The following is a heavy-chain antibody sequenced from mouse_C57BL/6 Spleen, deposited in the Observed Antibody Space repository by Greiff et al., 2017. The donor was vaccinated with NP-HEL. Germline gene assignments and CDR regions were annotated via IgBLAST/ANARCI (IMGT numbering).Heavy chain of an antibody. CDR3: ARLGTGTYFDY. CDR1: GYTFTSYW. V-gene: IGHV1-64*01. CDR2: IHPNSGST. Sequence: VQLQQPGAELVKPGASVKLSCKASGYTFTSYWMHWVKQRPGQGLEWIGMIHPNSGSTNYNEKFKSKATLTVDKSSSTAYMQLSSLTSEDSAVYYCARLGTGTYFDYWGQGTTLTVSS. J-gene: IGHJ2*01. D-gene: IGHD4-1*01.